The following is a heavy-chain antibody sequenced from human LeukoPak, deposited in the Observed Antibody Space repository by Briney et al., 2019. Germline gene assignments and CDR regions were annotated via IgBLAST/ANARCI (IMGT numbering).Heavy chain of an antibody. Sequence: GGSLRLSCIASGFTFEKCVMNWVRQAPRKGLEWLATIYGSGVSISYADSVKGRFTISRDNSNNTLYLQMNSLRAEDTAMYFCAKDLGWELPAEAYWGQGVLVTVSS. V-gene: IGHV3-23*01. CDR1: GFTFEKCV. J-gene: IGHJ4*02. CDR3: AKDLGWELPAEAY. D-gene: IGHD1-26*01. CDR2: IYGSGVSI.